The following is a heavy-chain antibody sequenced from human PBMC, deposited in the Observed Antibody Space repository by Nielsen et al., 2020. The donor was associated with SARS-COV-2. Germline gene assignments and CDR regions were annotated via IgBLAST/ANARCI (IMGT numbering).Heavy chain of an antibody. J-gene: IGHJ4*02. Sequence: SETLSLTCTVSGGSISTSSHSWGWIRQPPGKGLEWIGTIYSSGTTYYGPSLRSRVTISIDRFTNRFSLRLSSVTAADTATYYCATPFFSGNFPGDPFDSWGQGTLVTVSS. CDR2: IYSSGTT. CDR3: ATPFFSGNFPGDPFDS. CDR1: GGSISTSSHS. V-gene: IGHV4-39*01. D-gene: IGHD1-26*01.